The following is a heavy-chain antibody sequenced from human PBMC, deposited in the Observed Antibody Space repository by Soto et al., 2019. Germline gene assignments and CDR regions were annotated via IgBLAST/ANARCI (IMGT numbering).Heavy chain of an antibody. CDR2: ISAHNGNT. J-gene: IGHJ6*03. CDR3: ARARSGNVAARPDYYYYYMDV. Sequence: ASVKVSCKASGGTFSSYTISWVRQAPGQGLEWMGWISAHNGNTNYAQKLQGRVTMTTDTSTSTAYMELRSLRSDDTAVYYCARARSGNVAARPDYYYYYMDVWGKGTTVTVSS. D-gene: IGHD6-6*01. CDR1: GGTFSSYT. V-gene: IGHV1-18*01.